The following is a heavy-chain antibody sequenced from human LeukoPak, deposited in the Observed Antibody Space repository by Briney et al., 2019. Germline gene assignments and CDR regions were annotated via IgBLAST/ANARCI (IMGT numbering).Heavy chain of an antibody. J-gene: IGHJ4*02. CDR3: AKPGYSSSWYLYDY. D-gene: IGHD6-13*01. CDR1: GFTFSSYW. CDR2: LRPDGSDK. Sequence: GGSLRLSCAASGFTFSSYWMTWVRQAPGKGLEWVANLRPDGSDKYYVNSVRGRFTISRDNAKNLLYLQMNSLRAEDTAVYYCAKPGYSSSWYLYDYWGQGTLVTVSS. V-gene: IGHV3-7*01.